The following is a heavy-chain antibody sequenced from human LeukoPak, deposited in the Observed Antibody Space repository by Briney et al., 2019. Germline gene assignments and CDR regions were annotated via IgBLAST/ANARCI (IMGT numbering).Heavy chain of an antibody. Sequence: GASLKISCKASGYSFTSYWIGWVRQMPGKGLEWMGIIYPGDSDTRYSPSFQGQVTISADKSISTAYLQWSSLKASDTAMYYCARPEEHGDYVHDAFDIWGQGTMVTVSS. CDR1: GYSFTSYW. J-gene: IGHJ3*02. V-gene: IGHV5-51*01. CDR2: IYPGDSDT. CDR3: ARPEEHGDYVHDAFDI. D-gene: IGHD4-17*01.